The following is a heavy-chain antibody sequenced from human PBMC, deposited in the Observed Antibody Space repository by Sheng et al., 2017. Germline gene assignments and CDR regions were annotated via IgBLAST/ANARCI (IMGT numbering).Heavy chain of an antibody. CDR3: ASDGGVVPAAMLFDY. D-gene: IGHD2-2*01. V-gene: IGHV4-39*07. J-gene: IGHJ4*02. CDR1: GGSISSSSYY. CDR2: IYYSGST. Sequence: QLQLQESGPGLVKPSETLSLTCTVSGGSISSSSYYWGWIRQPPGKGLEWIGSIYYSGSTYYNPSLKSRVTISVDTSKNQFSLKLSSVTAADTAVYYCASDGGVVPAAMLFDYWGQGTLVTVSS.